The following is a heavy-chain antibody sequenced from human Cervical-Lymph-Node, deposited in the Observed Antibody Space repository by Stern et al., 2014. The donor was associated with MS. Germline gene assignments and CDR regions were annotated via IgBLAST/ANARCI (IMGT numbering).Heavy chain of an antibody. D-gene: IGHD3-10*01. CDR3: ASSVGELTPEAV. CDR2: IFPIFGTA. J-gene: IGHJ6*02. CDR1: GGTFSSYA. Sequence: VQLVESGAEVKKPGSSVRVSCKASGGTFSSYAISWVRQAPGQGLEWMGGIFPIFGTANYAQKFQGRVTITADDSTSTAYMEVSSLRSEDTAVYYCASSVGELTPEAVWGQGTTVTVFS. V-gene: IGHV1-69*01.